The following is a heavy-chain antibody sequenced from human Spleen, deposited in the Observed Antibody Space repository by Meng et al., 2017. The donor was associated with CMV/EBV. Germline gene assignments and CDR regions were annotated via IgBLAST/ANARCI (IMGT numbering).Heavy chain of an antibody. Sequence: SDTLSFTCTVSGASIISTSYYGGWIRQPPGKGLEWIGSIYYSGSTYYKPYLKSRLTISVDTSENQFSLKLSSVAAPYTAVYYWARHTVHTYYDFLTGYFSGAFDIWGQGTMVTVSS. CDR2: IYYSGST. D-gene: IGHD3-9*01. J-gene: IGHJ3*02. CDR1: GASIISTSYY. V-gene: IGHV4-39*01. CDR3: ARHTVHTYYDFLTGYFSGAFDI.